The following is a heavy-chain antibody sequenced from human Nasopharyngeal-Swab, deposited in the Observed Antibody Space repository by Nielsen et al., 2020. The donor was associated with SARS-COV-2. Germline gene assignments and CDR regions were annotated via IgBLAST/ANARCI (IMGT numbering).Heavy chain of an antibody. CDR3: ARGGVAAAGTSSYGLDV. CDR1: GFTFSSYW. J-gene: IGHJ6*02. V-gene: IGHV3-7*01. D-gene: IGHD6-13*01. Sequence: GESLKISCAASGFTFSSYWMSWVRQAPGKGLEWVANIKQDGSEKYYVDSVKGRFTISRDNAKNSLYLQMNSLRAEDTAVYYCARGGVAAAGTSSYGLDVWGQGTTVTVSS. CDR2: IKQDGSEK.